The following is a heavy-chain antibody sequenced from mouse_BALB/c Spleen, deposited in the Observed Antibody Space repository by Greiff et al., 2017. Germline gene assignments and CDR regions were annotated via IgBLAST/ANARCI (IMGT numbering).Heavy chain of an antibody. CDR2: ISNGGGST. CDR3: ARRSDGYYGY. V-gene: IGHV5-12-2*01. Sequence: EVMLVESGGGLVQPGGSLKLSCAASGFTFSSYTMSWVRQTPEKRLEWVAYISNGGGSTYYPDTVKGRFTISRDNAKNTLYLQMSSLKSEDTAMYYCARRSDGYYGYWGQGTTLTVSS. D-gene: IGHD2-3*01. CDR1: GFTFSSYT. J-gene: IGHJ2*01.